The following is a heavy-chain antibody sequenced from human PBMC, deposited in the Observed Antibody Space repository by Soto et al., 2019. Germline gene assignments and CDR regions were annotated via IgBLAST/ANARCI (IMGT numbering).Heavy chain of an antibody. CDR3: ARGATVTQFDY. J-gene: IGHJ4*02. V-gene: IGHV4-61*01. D-gene: IGHD4-17*01. Sequence: PSETLSLTCTDSGVSVSSGSFYWAWIRQPPGKGLEWIGFGSYSGTTNYKPSLKSRVTISVDTSRSQISLKVSSLTAADTAVYYCARGATVTQFDYWGRGTLVTVS. CDR1: GVSVSSGSFY. CDR2: GSYSGTT.